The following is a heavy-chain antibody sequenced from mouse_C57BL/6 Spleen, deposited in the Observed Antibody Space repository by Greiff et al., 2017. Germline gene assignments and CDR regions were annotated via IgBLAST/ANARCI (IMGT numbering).Heavy chain of an antibody. CDR1: GYTFTSYW. D-gene: IGHD1-1*01. CDR3: ARGYGSSPLAMDY. Sequence: QVQLKQPGAELVRPGSSVKLSCKASGYTFTSYWMHWVKQRPIQGLEWIGNIDPSDSETHYNQKFKDKATLTVDKSSSTAYMQLSSLTSEDSAVYYCARGYGSSPLAMDYWGQGTSVTVSS. V-gene: IGHV1-52*01. J-gene: IGHJ4*01. CDR2: IDPSDSET.